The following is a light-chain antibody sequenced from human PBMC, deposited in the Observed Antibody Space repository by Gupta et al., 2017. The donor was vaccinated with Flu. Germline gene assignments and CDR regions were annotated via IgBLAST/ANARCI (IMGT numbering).Light chain of an antibody. J-gene: IGKJ2*03. CDR2: AAS. CDR3: QQYYSYPQYS. CDR1: QGISSY. Sequence: RMTQSPSSFSASTGDRVTITCRASQGISSYLAWYQQKPGKAPKLLIYAASTLQSGVPSRFSGSGSGTDFTLTISCLQSEDFATYYCQQYYSYPQYSFGQGTKLEIK. V-gene: IGKV1-8*01.